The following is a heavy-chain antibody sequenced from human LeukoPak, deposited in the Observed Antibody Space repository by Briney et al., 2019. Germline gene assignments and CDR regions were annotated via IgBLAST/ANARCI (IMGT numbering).Heavy chain of an antibody. Sequence: SETLSLTCTVSGVSISSYYWSWIRQPPGKGLEWIGYIYYSGSTNYNPSLKSRVTISVDTSKNQFSLKLCSVTAADTAVYYCARRGGFGNHNWFDPWGQGTLVTVSS. CDR2: IYYSGST. CDR1: GVSISSYY. V-gene: IGHV4-59*01. D-gene: IGHD3-10*01. J-gene: IGHJ5*02. CDR3: ARRGGFGNHNWFDP.